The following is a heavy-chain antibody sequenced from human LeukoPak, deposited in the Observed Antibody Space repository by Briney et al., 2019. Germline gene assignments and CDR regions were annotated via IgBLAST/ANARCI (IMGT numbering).Heavy chain of an antibody. D-gene: IGHD3-10*01. J-gene: IGHJ6*03. CDR3: ARVFGYYYYYYMDV. CDR1: GGTFSSYA. V-gene: IGHV1-69*13. CDR2: IIPIFGTA. Sequence: GASVKVSCKASGGTFSSYAISWVRQAPGQGLEWMGGIIPIFGTANYAQKFQGRVTITADESTSTAYMELSSLRSEDTAVYYCARVFGYYYYYYMDVWGKGTTVTISS.